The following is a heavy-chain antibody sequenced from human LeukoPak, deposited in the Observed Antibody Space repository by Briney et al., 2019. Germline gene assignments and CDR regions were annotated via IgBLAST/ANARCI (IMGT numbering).Heavy chain of an antibody. CDR3: ARQYCSGGSFYLRNYNWFDP. CDR2: IYTSGST. V-gene: IGHV4-4*07. CDR1: GGSISSYY. J-gene: IGHJ5*02. Sequence: PSETLSLTCTVSGGSISSYYWSWIRQPAGKGLEWIGRIYTSGSTNYNPSLKSRVTMSVDTSKNQFSLKLSSVTAADTAVYYCARQYCSGGSFYLRNYNWFDPWGQGTLVTVSS. D-gene: IGHD2-15*01.